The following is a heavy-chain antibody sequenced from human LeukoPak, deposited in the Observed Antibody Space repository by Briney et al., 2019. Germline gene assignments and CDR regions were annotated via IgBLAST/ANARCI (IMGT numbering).Heavy chain of an antibody. J-gene: IGHJ4*02. CDR2: INPSGGST. CDR3: ARAGVDPGFDY. D-gene: IGHD3-10*01. V-gene: IGHV1-46*01. Sequence: WMGIINPSGGSTSYAQKFQGRVTMTRDTSTSTVYMELSSLRSEDTAVYYCARAGVDPGFDYWGQGTLVTVSS.